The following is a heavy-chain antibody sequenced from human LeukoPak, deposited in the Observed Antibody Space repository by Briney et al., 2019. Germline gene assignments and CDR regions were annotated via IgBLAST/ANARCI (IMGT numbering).Heavy chain of an antibody. V-gene: IGHV4-61*02. Sequence: PSETLSLTCTVSGGSLSSSRYYWSWIRQPAGKGLEWIGRIYTSGSTNYNPSLKSRVTMSVDTSKNQFSLKLSSVTAADTAVYYCARESRDWNYEDYWGQGTLVTVSS. CDR1: GGSLSSSRYY. D-gene: IGHD1-7*01. J-gene: IGHJ4*02. CDR3: ARESRDWNYEDY. CDR2: IYTSGST.